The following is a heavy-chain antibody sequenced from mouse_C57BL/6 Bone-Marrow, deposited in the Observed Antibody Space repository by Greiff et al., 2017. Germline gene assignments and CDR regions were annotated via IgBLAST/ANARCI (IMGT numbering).Heavy chain of an antibody. J-gene: IGHJ1*03. V-gene: IGHV1-85*01. Sequence: VKVVESGPELVKPGASVKLSCKASGYTFTSYDINWVKQRPGPGLEWIGWIYPRDGSTKYNEKFKGKATLTVDTSSSTAYMELHSLTSEDSAVYCCARLEFDGSSGDWYFDVWGTGTTVTVSS. CDR3: ARLEFDGSSGDWYFDV. CDR1: GYTFTSYD. CDR2: IYPRDGST. D-gene: IGHD1-1*01.